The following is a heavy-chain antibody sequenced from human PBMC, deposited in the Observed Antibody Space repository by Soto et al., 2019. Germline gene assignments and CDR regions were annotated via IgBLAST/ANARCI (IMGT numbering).Heavy chain of an antibody. Sequence: EVQLVESGGGLVQPGGSLRLSCVVSGITFSTYRMHWVRQAPGKGLVWVSYIKSDGTVTHYTDSVRGRFIISRDNAKNTLFLQMNSLRAEDTAVYYCARENYDFWSGYYLDYWGQGTLVTVSS. D-gene: IGHD3-3*01. V-gene: IGHV3-74*01. CDR3: ARENYDFWSGYYLDY. J-gene: IGHJ4*02. CDR2: IKSDGTVT. CDR1: GITFSTYR.